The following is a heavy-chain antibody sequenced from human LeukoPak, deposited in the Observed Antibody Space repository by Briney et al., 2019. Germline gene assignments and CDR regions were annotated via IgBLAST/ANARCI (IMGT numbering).Heavy chain of an antibody. D-gene: IGHD3-22*01. Sequence: GGSVKVSCKPSGYTFTSYGISWVRQSPGQGLEWIGWISAYNGNTNYAQKLQGRVTMTTDTSTSTAYMELRSLRSDDTAVYYCARAPYYYDSSGYSPFDYWGQGTLVTVSS. V-gene: IGHV1-18*01. CDR1: GYTFTSYG. CDR3: ARAPYYYDSSGYSPFDY. CDR2: ISAYNGNT. J-gene: IGHJ4*02.